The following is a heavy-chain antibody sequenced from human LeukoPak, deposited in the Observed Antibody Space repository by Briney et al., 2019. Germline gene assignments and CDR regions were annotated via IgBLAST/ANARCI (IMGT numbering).Heavy chain of an antibody. CDR1: GGTFSSYA. CDR2: IIPILGIA. V-gene: IGHV1-69*04. CDR3: ARDPFRSWGLSQIVVVPAAIRSDIQDLNDWFDP. D-gene: IGHD2-2*01. J-gene: IGHJ5*02. Sequence: GASVKVSCKASGGTFSSYAISWVRQAPGQGLEWMGRIIPILGIANYAQKFQGRVTITADKSTSTAYMELSSLRSEDTAVYYCARDPFRSWGLSQIVVVPAAIRSDIQDLNDWFDPWGQGTLVTVSS.